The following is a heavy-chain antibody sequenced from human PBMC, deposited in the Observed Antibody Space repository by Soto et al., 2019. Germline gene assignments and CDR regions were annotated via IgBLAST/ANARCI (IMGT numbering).Heavy chain of an antibody. CDR3: VRYDRINMKPYSPEGFHI. D-gene: IGHD3-3*02. Sequence: PSETLSVTCTVSGDSSSSSNSHWGWTRQPPGKGLEYIGSVYYGGAIFYSGNIYYNPSLKSRVTISVDTSKNQFSLRLSSVTAADTGVYYCVRYDRINMKPYSPEGFHIWGQGTMVTVSS. CDR1: GDSSSSSNSH. V-gene: IGHV4-39*01. CDR2: VYYGGAIFYSGNI. J-gene: IGHJ3*02.